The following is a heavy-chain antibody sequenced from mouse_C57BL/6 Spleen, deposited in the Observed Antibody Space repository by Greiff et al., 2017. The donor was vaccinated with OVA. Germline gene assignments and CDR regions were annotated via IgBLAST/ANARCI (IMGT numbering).Heavy chain of an antibody. Sequence: EVKLVESGGGLVQPGESLKLSCESNEYEFPSHDMSWVRKTPEKRLELVAAINSDGGSTYYPDTMERRFIISRDTTKKTLYLQMSSLRAEDTALYYCARQGNYGYFDVWGTGTTVTVSS. J-gene: IGHJ1*03. D-gene: IGHD2-1*01. CDR3: ARQGNYGYFDV. CDR1: EYEFPSHD. CDR2: INSDGGST. V-gene: IGHV5-2*01.